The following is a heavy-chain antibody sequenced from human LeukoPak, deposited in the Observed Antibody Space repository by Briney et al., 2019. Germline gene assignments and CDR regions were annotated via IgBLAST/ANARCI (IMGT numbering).Heavy chain of an antibody. Sequence: ASVKVSCKASGYTFTSYGISWVRQAPGQGLEWMGWISAYNGNTNYAQKFQGRVTMTRNTSISTAYMELSSLRSEDTAVYYCARAPSSGWYSPYYYYYYMDVWGKGTTVTISS. V-gene: IGHV1-18*01. D-gene: IGHD6-19*01. CDR2: ISAYNGNT. J-gene: IGHJ6*03. CDR1: GYTFTSYG. CDR3: ARAPSSGWYSPYYYYYYMDV.